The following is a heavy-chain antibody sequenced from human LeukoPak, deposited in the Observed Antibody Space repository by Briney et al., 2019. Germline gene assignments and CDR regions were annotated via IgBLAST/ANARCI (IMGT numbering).Heavy chain of an antibody. Sequence: GGALRLSCAASGFTFSSYGMHWVRQAPGKGLEWVAFIRYDVSDKYYLDSAKGRFTISRNNSKNTLYLQMNSLRAEDSAVYYCVKDYRSGSYLGHFDYWGQGTLVPVSS. CDR3: VKDYRSGSYLGHFDY. D-gene: IGHD6-19*01. V-gene: IGHV3-30*02. CDR1: GFTFSSYG. J-gene: IGHJ4*02. CDR2: IRYDVSDK.